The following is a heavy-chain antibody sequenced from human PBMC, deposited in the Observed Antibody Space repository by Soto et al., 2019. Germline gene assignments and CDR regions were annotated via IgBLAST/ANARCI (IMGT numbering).Heavy chain of an antibody. V-gene: IGHV1-18*01. CDR1: GYTFTASG. CDR3: ARWDDYGASDQYHFDQ. CDR2: TSIYNGHT. Sequence: ALVKVSCKASGYTFTASGISCVLQSPVQGLEWMGWTSIYNGHTEYSPKFLGRVVMTTDTSADTAYLELKSLRPDDAALYYCARWDDYGASDQYHFDQWGQGTLVTVSS. D-gene: IGHD4-17*01. J-gene: IGHJ4*02.